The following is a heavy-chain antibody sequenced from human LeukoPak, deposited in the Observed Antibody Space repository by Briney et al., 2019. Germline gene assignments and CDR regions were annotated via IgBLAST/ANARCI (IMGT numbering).Heavy chain of an antibody. Sequence: ASVKVSCKASGYTFTSYDINWVRQATGQGLEWMGWMNPNSGNTGYAQKFQGRVTITRNTSISTAYMELSSLRSEDTAVYYCARHSCASSTSCSAYFHHWGQGTLVTVSS. CDR2: MNPNSGNT. V-gene: IGHV1-8*03. J-gene: IGHJ1*01. CDR1: GYTFTSYD. D-gene: IGHD2-2*01. CDR3: ARHSCASSTSCSAYFHH.